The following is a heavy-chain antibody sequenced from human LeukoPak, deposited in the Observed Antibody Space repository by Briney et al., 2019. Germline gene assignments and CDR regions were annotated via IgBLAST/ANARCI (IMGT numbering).Heavy chain of an antibody. D-gene: IGHD5-12*01. CDR2: IYRSGST. CDR1: GYSISSGYY. Sequence: SETLSLTCTVSGYSISSGYYWGWIRQPPGKGLEWIGSIYRSGSTYYNPSLKSRVTISVDTSKNQFSLKLSSVTAADTAVYYCARDPLLALWGQGTLVTVSS. CDR3: ARDPLLAL. J-gene: IGHJ4*02. V-gene: IGHV4-38-2*02.